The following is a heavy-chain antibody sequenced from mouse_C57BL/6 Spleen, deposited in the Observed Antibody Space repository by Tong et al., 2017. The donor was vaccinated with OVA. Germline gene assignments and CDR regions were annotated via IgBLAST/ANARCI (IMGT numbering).Heavy chain of an antibody. CDR3: ARFPAYYRYHFDY. J-gene: IGHJ2*01. D-gene: IGHD2-14*01. V-gene: IGHV1-9*01. CDR1: GYTFSSYW. CDR2: ILPGSGST. Sequence: VQLQQSGAELMKPGASVKISCKATGYTFSSYWIEWVKQRPGHGLEWIGEILPGSGSTNYNEKFKGKATFTADTSSTTAYMQLSSLTSEDSAVYYCARFPAYYRYHFDYWGQGTTLTVSS.